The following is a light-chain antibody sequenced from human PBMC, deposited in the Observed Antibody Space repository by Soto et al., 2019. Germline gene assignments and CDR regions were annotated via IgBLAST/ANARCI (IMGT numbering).Light chain of an antibody. CDR1: QSVSSSY. Sequence: EIVLTQSPGTLSLSPGERATLSCRASQSVSSSYLAWYQQTPGQAPGLLIYGAHSRATGIPDRFSGSGSGTNFKITISRLEPEDFAVYYCQQYGSSPQTCGQGTNVDIK. J-gene: IGKJ1*01. V-gene: IGKV3-20*01. CDR2: GAH. CDR3: QQYGSSPQT.